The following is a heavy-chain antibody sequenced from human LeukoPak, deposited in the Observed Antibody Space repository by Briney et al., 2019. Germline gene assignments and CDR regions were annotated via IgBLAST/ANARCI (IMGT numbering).Heavy chain of an antibody. CDR1: GGSITSNNW. CDR2: MYHTGNS. J-gene: IGHJ4*02. D-gene: IGHD6-6*01. CDR3: ARDVGARLPGY. Sequence: SETLSLTCAVSGGSITSNNWWSWVRQSPGKGLEWIGEMYHTGNSNYNPSLKSRVTISVDKSKNQFSMKLTSVTAEDTAFYYCARDVGARLPGYWGQGILVTVSS. V-gene: IGHV4-4*02.